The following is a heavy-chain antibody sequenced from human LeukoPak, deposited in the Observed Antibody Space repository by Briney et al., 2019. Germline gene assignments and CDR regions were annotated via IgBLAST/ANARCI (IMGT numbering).Heavy chain of an antibody. D-gene: IGHD5-18*01. CDR1: GFTVSSNY. V-gene: IGHV3-53*01. CDR3: ARDRGYSYGYYFDY. CDR2: IYSGGST. Sequence: PGGSLRLSCAASGFTVSSNYMSWVRKAPGKGLEWVSVIYSGGSTYYADSVKGRFTISRDNSKNTLYLQMNSLRAEDTAVYYCARDRGYSYGYYFDYWGQGTLVTVSS. J-gene: IGHJ4*02.